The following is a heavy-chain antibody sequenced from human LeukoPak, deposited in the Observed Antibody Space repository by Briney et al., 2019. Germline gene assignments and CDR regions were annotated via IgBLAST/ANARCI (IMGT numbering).Heavy chain of an antibody. CDR2: IYYSGST. V-gene: IGHV4-59*01. CDR1: GGSISSYY. J-gene: IGHJ4*02. CDR3: AREGAHYDILTGYYGKRYFDY. Sequence: SETLSLTCTVSGGSISSYYWSWIRQPPGKGLEWIGYIYYSGSTNYNHSLKSRVTISVDTSKIQFSLKLSSVTAADTAVYYCAREGAHYDILTGYYGKRYFDYWGQGTLVTVSS. D-gene: IGHD3-9*01.